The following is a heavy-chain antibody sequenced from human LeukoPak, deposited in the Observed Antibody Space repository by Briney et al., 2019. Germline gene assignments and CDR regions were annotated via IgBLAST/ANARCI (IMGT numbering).Heavy chain of an antibody. J-gene: IGHJ4*02. CDR3: ARTVTNALYFDS. V-gene: IGHV4-61*02. D-gene: IGHD4-17*01. CDR2: IYASGST. Sequence: SQTLSLTCTVSGGSISSGSYYWSWIRQPAGKVLEWIGRIYASGSTNYNPSLKSRVTMSVDTSKNQFSLKLTSVTAADTAVYYCARTVTNALYFDSWGQGTLVTVSS. CDR1: GGSISSGSYY.